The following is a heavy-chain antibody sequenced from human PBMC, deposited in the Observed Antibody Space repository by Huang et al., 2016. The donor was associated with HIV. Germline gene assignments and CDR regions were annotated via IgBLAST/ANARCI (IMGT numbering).Heavy chain of an antibody. Sequence: QVQLQESGPGLVKPSGTLSLTCSVSGDSISSQYWGWIRQPPGKGLEWIGTIYYSGSPSHNPSRKSRVTMSVDTSKNQFSLKLNSVTAADTAVYYCARYDVLTGANYYMDVWGIGSTVIVSS. CDR2: IYYSGSP. J-gene: IGHJ6*03. CDR1: GDSISSQY. D-gene: IGHD3-9*01. V-gene: IGHV4-59*11. CDR3: ARYDVLTGANYYMDV.